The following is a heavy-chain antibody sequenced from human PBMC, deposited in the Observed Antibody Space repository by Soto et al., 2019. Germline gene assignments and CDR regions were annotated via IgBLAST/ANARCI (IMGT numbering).Heavy chain of an antibody. Sequence: SETLSLTCAVSGVSISSCNWWTWVRQCPQRGLEYIGEIFHDGTANYYPSFERRVAISVDTSKNQFSLKLTSVTAADTAIYFCARLVYDTRLNYMYFDFWGQGTLVTVSS. D-gene: IGHD3-10*01. CDR3: ARLVYDTRLNYMYFDF. CDR2: IFHDGTA. V-gene: IGHV4-4*02. CDR1: GVSISSCNW. J-gene: IGHJ4*02.